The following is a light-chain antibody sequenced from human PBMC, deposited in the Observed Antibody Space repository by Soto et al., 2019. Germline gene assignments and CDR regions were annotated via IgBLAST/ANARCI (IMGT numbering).Light chain of an antibody. V-gene: IGKV3-20*01. J-gene: IGKJ1*01. CDR1: QSISNSY. Sequence: EIVLTPSPGTLSLSPGERATLSCRASQSISNSYLAWYQQKPGQAPRLLIYGASSRATGIPDRFSGSGSVTDFTLTISRLEPEDFAVYYCQQYGSSGTFGQGTKVDIK. CDR3: QQYGSSGT. CDR2: GAS.